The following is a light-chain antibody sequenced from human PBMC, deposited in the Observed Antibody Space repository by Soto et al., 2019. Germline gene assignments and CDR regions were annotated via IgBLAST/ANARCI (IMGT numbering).Light chain of an antibody. CDR2: DVS. J-gene: IGLJ1*01. Sequence: LTQPRSVSGSPGQSVTISCTGTSSDVGGYNYVSWYQQHPGKAPKLMIYDVSKRPSGVPDRFSGSKSGNTASLTISGLQAEEEADYYCCSYAGSYFYVFGTGTKVTAL. CDR3: CSYAGSYFYV. V-gene: IGLV2-11*01. CDR1: SSDVGGYNY.